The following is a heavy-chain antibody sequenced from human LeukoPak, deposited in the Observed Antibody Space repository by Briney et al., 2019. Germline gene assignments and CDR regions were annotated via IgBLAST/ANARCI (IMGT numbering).Heavy chain of an antibody. CDR2: VSSSASTK. J-gene: IGHJ4*02. Sequence: GGSLRLSCVASGFSFSTYSMNWVRHAAGKGLEWVSYVSSSASTKYYADSVEGRFTVSRDKAKNSLYLQMNSLRAEDSGVYYCARPRGGGSHDDFDYWGQGTLVTVSS. CDR1: GFSFSTYS. V-gene: IGHV3-48*01. D-gene: IGHD1-26*01. CDR3: ARPRGGGSHDDFDY.